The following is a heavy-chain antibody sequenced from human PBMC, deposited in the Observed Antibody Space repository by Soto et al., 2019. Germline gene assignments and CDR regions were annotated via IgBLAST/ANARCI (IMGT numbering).Heavy chain of an antibody. V-gene: IGHV3-23*01. J-gene: IGHJ4*02. CDR3: AKDRVNGDRLLEVDY. CDR1: GFSFDNYA. Sequence: WGSLRLSCAASGFSFDNYAWNWVRQAPGKGLEWVSTISNDGDTTYYSYSVKGVLNISKNNSTHKLYLQTSSMRVEDTATYSCAKDRVNGDRLLEVDYWGQGTLVTVSS. CDR2: ISNDGDTT. D-gene: IGHD2-21*02.